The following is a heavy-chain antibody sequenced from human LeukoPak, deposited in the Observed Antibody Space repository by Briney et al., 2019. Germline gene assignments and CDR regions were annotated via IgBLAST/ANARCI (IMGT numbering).Heavy chain of an antibody. CDR2: INRDGSDK. J-gene: IGHJ1*01. CDR3: VRPSSYSGGWGSEH. Sequence: PGRSLRLFCVTSGFTFSDYSISWARQPPGKRLEWVAKINRDGSDKNSVDSVKGRLTISRDNAKNSVYLQMNSLRADDTAVYYCVRPSSYSGGWGSEHCGQGTPVTVYS. CDR1: GFTFSDYS. V-gene: IGHV3-7*01. D-gene: IGHD2-21*01.